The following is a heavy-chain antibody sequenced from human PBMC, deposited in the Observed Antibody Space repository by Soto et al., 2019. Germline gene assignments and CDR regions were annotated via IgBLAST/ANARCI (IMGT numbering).Heavy chain of an antibody. Sequence: EVQLMESGGGLVQPGGSLRLSCAASGFTFSGDWMHWVRQAAGKGLVWVSRINMDGSSTNYADSVKGRFTISRDNAKNTLYLLMNSLRVDDTAGYYCARGPRGLYHHDYWGQIALVTVSS. CDR2: INMDGSST. D-gene: IGHD2-2*01. V-gene: IGHV3-74*01. CDR1: GFTFSGDW. J-gene: IGHJ4*02. CDR3: ARGPRGLYHHDY.